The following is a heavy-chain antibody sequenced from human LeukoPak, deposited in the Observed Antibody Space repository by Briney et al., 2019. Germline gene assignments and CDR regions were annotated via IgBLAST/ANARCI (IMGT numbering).Heavy chain of an antibody. J-gene: IGHJ4*02. CDR2: ISGSGDST. Sequence: PGGSLRLSCAASGFTFDDYGMSWVRQAPGKGLEWVSAISGSGDSTYYADSVKGRFTISRDNSKNTLYLQMNSLRAEDTAVYYCSKGGDDIVVVVATSFDYWGQGTLVTVSS. D-gene: IGHD2-15*01. V-gene: IGHV3-23*01. CDR1: GFTFDDYG. CDR3: SKGGDDIVVVVATSFDY.